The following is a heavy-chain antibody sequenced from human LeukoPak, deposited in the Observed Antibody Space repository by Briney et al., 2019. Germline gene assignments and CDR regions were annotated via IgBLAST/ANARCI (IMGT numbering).Heavy chain of an antibody. CDR3: ARETGPGIRKFDY. J-gene: IGHJ4*02. CDR2: IFHSGRT. Sequence: SETLSLTCTVSGGSIDRNNYYWGWIRQPPGKGLEWIGNIFHSGRTYYNPSLKSRVTISVDTSKNQFSLKLSSVTAADTAVYYCARETGPGIRKFDYWGQGTLVTVSS. V-gene: IGHV4-39*02. CDR1: GGSIDRNNYY.